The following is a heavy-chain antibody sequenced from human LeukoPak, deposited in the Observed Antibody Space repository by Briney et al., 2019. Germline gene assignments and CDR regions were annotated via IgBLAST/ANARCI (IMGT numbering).Heavy chain of an antibody. J-gene: IGHJ4*02. CDR1: GGSFSGYY. Sequence: SETLSLTCAVYGGSFSGYYWSWIRQPPGKGLEWIGEINHSGSTNYNPSLKSRVTISVDTSKNQFSLKLSSVTAADTAVYYCARSVGLYDNSNYYSGDFDYWGQGTLVTVPS. V-gene: IGHV4-34*01. CDR2: INHSGST. D-gene: IGHD3-22*01. CDR3: ARSVGLYDNSNYYSGDFDY.